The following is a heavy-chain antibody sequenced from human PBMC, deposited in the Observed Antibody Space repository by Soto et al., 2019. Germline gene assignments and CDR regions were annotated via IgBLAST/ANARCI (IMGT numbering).Heavy chain of an antibody. J-gene: IGHJ6*02. V-gene: IGHV3-15*01. CDR2: VKSKTDGGTT. CDR1: GFTFTNAW. CDR3: TTAGVLLYYYGMDV. D-gene: IGHD1-26*01. Sequence: PGGSLRLSCAASGFTFTNAWMSWVRQAPGKGLEWVGRVKSKTDGGTTDYAAPVKGRFTISRDDSKNMLFLQMNSLKTEDTAVYYCTTAGVLLYYYGMDVCGQGTTVTVSS.